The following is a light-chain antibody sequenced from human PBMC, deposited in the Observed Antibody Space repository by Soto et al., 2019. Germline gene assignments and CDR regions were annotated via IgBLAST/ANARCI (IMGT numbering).Light chain of an antibody. V-gene: IGKV1-39*01. Sequence: DIQMTQSPSSLSASVGDTVTITCRASQSISSYLTWYQQKPGKAPKLLIYTASVLQSGVPSRFSGSGSETDFSLTISSLQSEDYATYFCQQSYRTPQITFGPGTRLEIK. CDR2: TAS. CDR1: QSISSY. CDR3: QQSYRTPQIT. J-gene: IGKJ5*01.